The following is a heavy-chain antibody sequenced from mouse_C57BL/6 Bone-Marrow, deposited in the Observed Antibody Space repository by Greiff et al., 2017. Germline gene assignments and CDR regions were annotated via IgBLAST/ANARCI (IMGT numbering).Heavy chain of an antibody. J-gene: IGHJ4*01. D-gene: IGHD3-3*01. Sequence: VQLQQPGAELVKPGASVKVSCKASGYTFTSYWMHWVKQRPGQGLGWIGRIHPSNSDTNYNQKFKGKATLTVDKSSSTAYMQRSSLTSEDSAVYYCAILGVYYYAMDYWGQGTSVTVSS. CDR1: GYTFTSYW. CDR2: IHPSNSDT. V-gene: IGHV1-74*01. CDR3: AILGVYYYAMDY.